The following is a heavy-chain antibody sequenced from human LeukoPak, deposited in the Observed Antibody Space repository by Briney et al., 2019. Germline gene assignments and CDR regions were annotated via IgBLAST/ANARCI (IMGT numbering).Heavy chain of an antibody. CDR2: INWNGGST. D-gene: IGHD2-2*01. Sequence: GGSLRLSCAASGFTFDDYGMSWVRHAPGKGLEWVSGINWNGGSTGYADSVKGRFTISRDNAKNSLYLQMNSLRAEDTALYHCAVVVPAGGVDYWGQGTLVIVSS. CDR1: GFTFDDYG. V-gene: IGHV3-20*01. CDR3: AVVVPAGGVDY. J-gene: IGHJ4*02.